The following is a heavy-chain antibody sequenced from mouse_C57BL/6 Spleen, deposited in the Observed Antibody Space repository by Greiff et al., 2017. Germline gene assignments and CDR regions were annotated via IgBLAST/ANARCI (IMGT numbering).Heavy chain of an antibody. CDR3: ARGLRHFDV. D-gene: IGHD1-3*01. V-gene: IGHV1-82*01. Sequence: VQLQQSGPELVKPGASVKISCKASGYAFSSSWMNWVKQRPVQGLEWIGRIYPGDGDTNYNRKFKGKATLTVDKSSNTAYMELSSLTSEDSAVYFCARGLRHFDVWGTGTTVTVSS. CDR2: IYPGDGDT. J-gene: IGHJ1*03. CDR1: GYAFSSSW.